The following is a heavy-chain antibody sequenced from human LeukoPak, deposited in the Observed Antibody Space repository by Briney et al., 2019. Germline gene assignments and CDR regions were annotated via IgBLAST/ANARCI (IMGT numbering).Heavy chain of an antibody. V-gene: IGHV3-21*01. CDR3: ARDVDFWSGRYYFDY. J-gene: IGHJ4*02. CDR2: ISSSSSCI. Sequence: GGSLRLSCAASGFTFSSYSMNWVRQAPGKGLEWVSSISSSSSCIYYADSVKGRFTISRDNAKNSLYLQMNSLRAEDTAVYYCARDVDFWSGRYYFDYWGQGTLVTVSS. CDR1: GFTFSSYS. D-gene: IGHD3-3*01.